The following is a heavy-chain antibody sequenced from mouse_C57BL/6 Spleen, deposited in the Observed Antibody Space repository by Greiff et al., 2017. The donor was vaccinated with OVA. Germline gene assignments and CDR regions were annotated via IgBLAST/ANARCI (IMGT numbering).Heavy chain of an antibody. J-gene: IGHJ2*01. CDR1: GYTFTSYW. V-gene: IGHV1-69*01. CDR3: ARWDGYEYYFDD. CDR2: IDPSDGVT. Sequence: VQLQQPGAELVMPGASVKLSCKASGYTFTSYWMHWVKQRPGQGLEWIGEIDPSDGVTNYNQKFKGKSTLTVDKSSSTAYMQLSSLTSEDSAVYYCARWDGYEYYFDDWGQGTTLTVSS. D-gene: IGHD2-2*01.